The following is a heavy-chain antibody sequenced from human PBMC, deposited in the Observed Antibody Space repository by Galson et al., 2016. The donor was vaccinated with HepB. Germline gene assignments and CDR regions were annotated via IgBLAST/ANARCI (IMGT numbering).Heavy chain of an antibody. J-gene: IGHJ6*02. CDR2: TYYRSKWYN. CDR3: ARAWGRGRYYYSSGNLNLVGGLDV. CDR1: GDSVSSNNAA. Sequence: CAISGDSVSSNNAAWNWIRQSPSRGLEWLGRTYYRSKWYNDYAVSVTSRITVNPDTSKNQYSLHLNSVTTEDTAVDYCARAWGRGRYYYSSGNLNLVGGLDVWGQGTTVSVSS. D-gene: IGHD3-10*01. V-gene: IGHV6-1*01.